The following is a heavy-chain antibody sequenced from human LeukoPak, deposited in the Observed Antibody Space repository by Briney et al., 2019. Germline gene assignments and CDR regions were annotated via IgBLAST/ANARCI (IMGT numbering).Heavy chain of an antibody. J-gene: IGHJ2*01. CDR3: ANGATPGWYFDL. V-gene: IGHV3-11*04. Sequence: GGSLRLSCSVSGFTFRDYYMRWIRQAPGKGLEWIAYISPNGDTIYDADSVKGRFTISRDNSKNTLYLQMNSLRAEDTAVYYCANGATPGWYFDLWGRGTLVTVSS. D-gene: IGHD4/OR15-4a*01. CDR2: ISPNGDTI. CDR1: GFTFRDYY.